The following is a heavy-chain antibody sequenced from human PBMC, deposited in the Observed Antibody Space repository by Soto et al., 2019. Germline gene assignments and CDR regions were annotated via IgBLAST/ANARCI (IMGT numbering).Heavy chain of an antibody. CDR2: IYYSGTT. J-gene: IGHJ6*02. CDR1: GGSISSGDHY. CDR3: ARALIQLWPHYYYGMDV. V-gene: IGHV4-30-4*01. Sequence: SETLSLTCTVSGGSISSGDHYWSWIRQPPGKGLEWIGYIYYSGTTYYNPSLKSRVTISVDTSENQFSLKVNSVTAADTAVYYCARALIQLWPHYYYGMDVWGQGTTVT. D-gene: IGHD5-18*01.